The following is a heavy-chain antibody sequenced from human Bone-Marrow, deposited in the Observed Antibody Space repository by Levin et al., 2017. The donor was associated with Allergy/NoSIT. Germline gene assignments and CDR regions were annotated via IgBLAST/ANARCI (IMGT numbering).Heavy chain of an antibody. D-gene: IGHD3-22*01. J-gene: IGHJ4*02. CDR2: ISGSGGNT. V-gene: IGHV3-23*01. Sequence: PGESLKISCAASGFIFSNYAMNWVRQAPGKGLEWVSQISGSGGNTHYADSVKGRFTFSRDNSKNTLYLQMNSLRAEDTAVYYCAGYDTSAYHSPFDYWGQGPLVTVSS. CDR1: GFIFSNYA. CDR3: AGYDTSAYHSPFDY.